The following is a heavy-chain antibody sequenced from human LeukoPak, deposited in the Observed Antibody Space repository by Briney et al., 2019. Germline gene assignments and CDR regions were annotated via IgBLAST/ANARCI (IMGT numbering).Heavy chain of an antibody. CDR1: GFIFDDYA. J-gene: IGHJ6*02. CDR3: TKGRVATAGGAKYAMDV. V-gene: IGHV3-43*02. CDR2: ITGDGAGT. D-gene: IGHD5-18*01. Sequence: GGSLRLSCAASGFIFDDYAMHWVRQAPGEGLEWVSLITGDGAGTYYEYSVWGRDTISTDNTKNTLYLIMNSMRTEETALYYCTKGRVATAGGAKYAMDVWGQGTTVTVSS.